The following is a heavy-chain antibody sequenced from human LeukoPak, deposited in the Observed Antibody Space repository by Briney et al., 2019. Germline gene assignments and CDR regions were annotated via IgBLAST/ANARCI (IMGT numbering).Heavy chain of an antibody. Sequence: QPGGSLRLSCAASGFIFSDYYMSWIRQVPGKGLEWVSYISSGSIYTKYGDSVKGRFTISRDNAKNSVYLQMNSLRAEDTGVYYCARESLQDDYVDVWGQGTTVTVSS. J-gene: IGHJ6*03. CDR3: ARESLQDDYVDV. CDR2: ISSGSIYT. CDR1: GFIFSDYY. D-gene: IGHD2-15*01. V-gene: IGHV3-11*05.